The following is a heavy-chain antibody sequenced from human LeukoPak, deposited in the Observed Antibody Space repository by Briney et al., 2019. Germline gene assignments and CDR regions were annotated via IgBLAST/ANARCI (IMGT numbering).Heavy chain of an antibody. CDR3: SRGSGWLSVY. V-gene: IGHV3-49*03. Sequence: GGSLRLSCTASGFTFGDYLMSWFRQAPGRGLEWIGFISGGTTEYAASVKGRFTISRDDSTSIAYLQMNSLTTEDTAVYYCSRGSGWLSVYWGQGTLVTVSS. D-gene: IGHD6-19*01. CDR2: ISGGTT. J-gene: IGHJ4*02. CDR1: GFTFGDYL.